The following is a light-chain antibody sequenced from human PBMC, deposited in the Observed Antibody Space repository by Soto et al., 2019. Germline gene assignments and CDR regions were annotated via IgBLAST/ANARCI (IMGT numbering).Light chain of an antibody. Sequence: EIVLTQSPGTLSLSPGERATLSCRASQSLTSSYLAWYQQTPGQAPRLLIYDASTRASGIADRFSGSGSGTDFTLIISRLEPEDFAVYYCQQYGSSPRTFGQGTKVEIK. CDR2: DAS. V-gene: IGKV3-20*01. J-gene: IGKJ1*01. CDR1: QSLTSSY. CDR3: QQYGSSPRT.